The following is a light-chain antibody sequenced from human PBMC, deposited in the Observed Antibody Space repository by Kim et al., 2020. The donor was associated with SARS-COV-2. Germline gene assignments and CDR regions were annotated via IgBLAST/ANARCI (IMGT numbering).Light chain of an antibody. V-gene: IGKV3-15*01. CDR1: QSLSSN. CDR2: GAS. J-gene: IGKJ1*01. CDR3: QQFDSLPWT. Sequence: EIVMTQSPATLSVSPGERATLSCRASQSLSSNLAWYQQKPGQAPRLLIYGASTRATGIPARFSGSGSGTEFTLTITSLQSEDFAVYCCQQFDSLPWTFGQGTKVDIK.